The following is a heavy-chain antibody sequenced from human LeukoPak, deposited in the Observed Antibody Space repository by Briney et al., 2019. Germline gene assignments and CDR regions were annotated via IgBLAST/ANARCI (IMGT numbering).Heavy chain of an antibody. CDR3: AGEGGAAGGTGAFDI. J-gene: IGHJ3*02. D-gene: IGHD6-13*01. CDR1: GGSISSYY. Sequence: SETLSLTCTVSGGSISSYYWSWIRQPPGKGLEWIGYIYYSGSTNYNPSLKSRVTISVDTSKNQFSLKLSSVTAADTAVYYCAGEGGAAGGTGAFDIWGQGTMVTVSS. V-gene: IGHV4-59*01. CDR2: IYYSGST.